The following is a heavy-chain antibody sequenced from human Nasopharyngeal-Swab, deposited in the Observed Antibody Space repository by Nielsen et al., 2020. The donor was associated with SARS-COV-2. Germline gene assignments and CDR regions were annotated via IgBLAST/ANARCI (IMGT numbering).Heavy chain of an antibody. CDR2: IKSKTDGGTT. V-gene: IGHV3-15*07. CDR3: AKEQQWLEGFDY. D-gene: IGHD6-19*01. Sequence: GESLKISCAASGFTFSNAWMNWVRQAPGKGLEWVGRIKSKTDGGTTDYAAPVKGRFTISRDDSKNTLYLQMNSLKTEDTAVYYCAKEQQWLEGFDYWGQGTLVTVSS. CDR1: GFTFSNAW. J-gene: IGHJ4*02.